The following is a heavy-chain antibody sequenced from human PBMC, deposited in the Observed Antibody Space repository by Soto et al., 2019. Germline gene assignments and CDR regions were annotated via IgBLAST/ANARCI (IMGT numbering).Heavy chain of an antibody. D-gene: IGHD4-17*01. Sequence: ESLSLTCTVSGYSIGNTYYWGWIRQPPGKGLEWIGNIYHSGTTYYNPSLESRVTISVDTSNNQFSLKLSSVTAADTAVYYCARDFYGDYAAQYYGMDVWGQGTTVTVYS. CDR3: ARDFYGDYAAQYYGMDV. J-gene: IGHJ6*02. CDR1: GYSIGNTYY. CDR2: IYHSGTT. V-gene: IGHV4-38-2*02.